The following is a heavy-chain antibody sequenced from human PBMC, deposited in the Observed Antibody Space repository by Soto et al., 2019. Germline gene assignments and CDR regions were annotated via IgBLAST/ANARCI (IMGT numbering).Heavy chain of an antibody. CDR1: GFTFSSYA. Sequence: EVQLLESGGGLVQPGGSLRLSCAASGFTFSSYAMSWVRQAPGKGLEWVSAISGSGGSTYYADSMKGRFTIFRDNSTNTLYLQMNSLRAEDTAVYYCAKSRSSPGRHSYYFVYWGHGTLGTVSS. CDR3: AKSRSSPGRHSYYFVY. D-gene: IGHD3-10*01. CDR2: ISGSGGST. J-gene: IGHJ4*01. V-gene: IGHV3-23*01.